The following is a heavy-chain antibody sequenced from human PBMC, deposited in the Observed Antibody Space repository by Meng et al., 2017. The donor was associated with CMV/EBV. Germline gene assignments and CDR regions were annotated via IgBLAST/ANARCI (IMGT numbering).Heavy chain of an antibody. CDR2: IYYSGST. CDR3: AREGDNPFDY. Sequence: QVRQQEPGPGLVKPSQPLSLPCTVSGGSISSGYYYWSWIRQPPGKGLEWIGYIYYSGSTYYNPSLKSRVTISVDTSKNQFSLKLSSVTAADTAVYYCAREGDNPFDYWGQGTLVTVSS. CDR1: GGSISSGYYY. D-gene: IGHD2-21*02. J-gene: IGHJ4*02. V-gene: IGHV4-30-4*08.